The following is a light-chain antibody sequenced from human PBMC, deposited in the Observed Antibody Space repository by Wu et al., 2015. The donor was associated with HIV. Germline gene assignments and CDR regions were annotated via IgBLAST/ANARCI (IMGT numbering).Light chain of an antibody. J-gene: IGKJ1*01. CDR3: QKYNTAPWT. CDR1: QSVSNY. Sequence: EIVLTQSPAILSLSLGERATLSCRASQSVSNYLAWYQQKPGQPPRLLIYGASNRATGIPDRFSGSGSGTDFTLTISRLEPEDFAVYYCQKYNTAPWTFGQGTKVEMK. CDR2: GAS. V-gene: IGKV3-11*01.